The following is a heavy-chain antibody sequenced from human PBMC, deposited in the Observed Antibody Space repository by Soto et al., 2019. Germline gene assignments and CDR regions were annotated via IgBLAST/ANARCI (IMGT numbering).Heavy chain of an antibody. CDR1: GGSISSGGYY. Sequence: PSETLSLTCTVSGGSISSGGYYWSWIRQHPGKGLEWIGYIYYSGSTYYNPSLKSRVTISVDTSKNQFSLKLSSVTAADTAVYYCARFYDYSFGLVDDWFDPWGQGTLVTVSS. D-gene: IGHD4-4*01. CDR3: ARFYDYSFGLVDDWFDP. J-gene: IGHJ5*02. V-gene: IGHV4-31*03. CDR2: IYYSGST.